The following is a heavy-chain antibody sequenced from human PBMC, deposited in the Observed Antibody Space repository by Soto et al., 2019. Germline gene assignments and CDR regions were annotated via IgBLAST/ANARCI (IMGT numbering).Heavy chain of an antibody. V-gene: IGHV4-30-4*01. J-gene: IGHJ4*02. D-gene: IGHD4-17*01. Sequence: PSETLSLTCTVSGGSLSSGTYYWSWIRQPPGKGLEWIGYIYHSGSGQSNPSLKSRVTISIDTPKNQFSLELRSVTAADTAVYYCARDLLDTTVDYYFDSWGPGRLVTVSS. CDR2: IYHSGSG. CDR1: GGSLSSGTYY. CDR3: ARDLLDTTVDYYFDS.